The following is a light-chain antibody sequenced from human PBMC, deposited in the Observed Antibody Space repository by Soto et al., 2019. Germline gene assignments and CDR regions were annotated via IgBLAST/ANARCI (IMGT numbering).Light chain of an antibody. Sequence: ELVMTQSPATLSLSPGERATLSCRASQSVSSNVAWYQQKPGLAPRLLIFRTYTRASSVPARFSGSGSGTECALTISSRQSEDFAVYYCHQRSVWPLTFGGGTKVDIK. CDR1: QSVSSN. J-gene: IGKJ4*01. CDR3: HQRSVWPLT. CDR2: RTY. V-gene: IGKV3-15*01.